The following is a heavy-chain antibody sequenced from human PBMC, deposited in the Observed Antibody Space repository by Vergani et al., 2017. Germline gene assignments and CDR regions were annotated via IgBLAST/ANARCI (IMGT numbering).Heavy chain of an antibody. Sequence: QVQLVESGGGLVKPGGSLRLSCAASGFTFSDYYMSWIRQAPGKGLEWIGEINHSGSTNYNPSLKSRVTISVDTSKNQFSLKLSSVTAADTAVYYCARGWIQLWMNWGQGTLVTVSS. V-gene: IGHV4-34*01. J-gene: IGHJ4*02. D-gene: IGHD5-18*01. CDR1: GFTFSDYY. CDR2: INHSGST. CDR3: ARGWIQLWMN.